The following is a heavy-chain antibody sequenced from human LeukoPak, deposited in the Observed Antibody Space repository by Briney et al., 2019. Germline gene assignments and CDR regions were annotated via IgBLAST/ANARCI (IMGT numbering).Heavy chain of an antibody. D-gene: IGHD3-22*01. J-gene: IGHJ4*02. Sequence: GGSLRLSCAASRFTFSSYEMNWVRQAPGKGLEWDSYISSSGSTIYYPDSVKGRFTISRDNAKNSLYLQMNSLGAEDTAVYYCARGSYYYDSRGYAEGFFDYWGQGTLVTVSS. CDR3: ARGSYYYDSRGYAEGFFDY. CDR2: ISSSGSTI. CDR1: RFTFSSYE. V-gene: IGHV3-48*03.